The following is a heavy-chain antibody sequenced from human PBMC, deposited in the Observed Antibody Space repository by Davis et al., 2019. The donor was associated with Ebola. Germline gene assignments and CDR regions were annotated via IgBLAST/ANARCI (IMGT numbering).Heavy chain of an antibody. D-gene: IGHD2-21*01. V-gene: IGHV3-13*01. J-gene: IGHJ3*02. Sequence: GESLKISCAASGFTFRSYDMHWVRQATGKGLEWVSAIGAAGDTYYPGSVQGRFTISREKAKNSLYLQMNSLRAGDTAVYYCARALFGASAFDIWGQGTMVTVSS. CDR1: GFTFRSYD. CDR2: IGAAGDT. CDR3: ARALFGASAFDI.